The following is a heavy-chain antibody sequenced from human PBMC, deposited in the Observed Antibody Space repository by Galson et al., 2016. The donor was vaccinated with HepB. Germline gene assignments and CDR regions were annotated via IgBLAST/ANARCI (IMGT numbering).Heavy chain of an antibody. D-gene: IGHD6-6*01. J-gene: IGHJ2*01. CDR1: GFTFDNYT. CDR2: VSHSSTYV. V-gene: IGHV3-21*01. Sequence: SLRLSCADSGFTFDNYTMNWLRQAPGKGLEWVSSVSHSSTYVYYADSVEGRFTISRDNAKNSLYLEMNSLRVEDTAVFYCARSLGWYFDVWGRGTLVTVSS. CDR3: ARSLGWYFDV.